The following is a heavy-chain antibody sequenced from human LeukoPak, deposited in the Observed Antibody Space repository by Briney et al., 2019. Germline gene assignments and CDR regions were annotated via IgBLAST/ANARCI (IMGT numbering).Heavy chain of an antibody. V-gene: IGHV4-38-2*01. D-gene: IGHD6-19*01. Sequence: PSETLSLTCAVSGYSISSGYYWGWIRQPPGKGLEWIGSIYHSGSTYYNPSLKSRVSISVDTSKNQFSLKLSSVTAADTAVYYCARGKYSSGWYSAFDIWGQGTMVTVSS. J-gene: IGHJ3*02. CDR1: GYSISSGYY. CDR2: IYHSGST. CDR3: ARGKYSSGWYSAFDI.